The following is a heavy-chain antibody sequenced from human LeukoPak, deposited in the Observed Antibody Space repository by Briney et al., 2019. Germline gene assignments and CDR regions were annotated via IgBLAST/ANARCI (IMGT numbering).Heavy chain of an antibody. J-gene: IGHJ6*02. V-gene: IGHV1-8*02. CDR3: ARSQGYYGMDV. CDR1: GYTFTGYY. CDR2: MNPNSGNT. Sequence: GASVKVSCKASGYTFTGYYMHWVRQATGQGLEWMGWMNPNSGNTGYAQKFQGRVTMTRNTSISTAYMELSSLRSEDTAVYYCARSQGYYGMDVWGQGTTVTVSS.